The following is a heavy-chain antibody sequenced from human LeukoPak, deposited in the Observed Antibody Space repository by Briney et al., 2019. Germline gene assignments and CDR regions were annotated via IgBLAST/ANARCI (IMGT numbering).Heavy chain of an antibody. D-gene: IGHD6-13*01. J-gene: IGHJ6*03. Sequence: GGSLRLSCAASGFTFDTYWMSWVRQAPGKGLEWVANIKQDGSEKDYVDSVKGRFTISRDNAKNSLYLQMNSLRAEDTGVYYCARTQQQLPLNYYYMDVWGKGTTVTVSS. V-gene: IGHV3-7*01. CDR2: IKQDGSEK. CDR1: GFTFDTYW. CDR3: ARTQQQLPLNYYYMDV.